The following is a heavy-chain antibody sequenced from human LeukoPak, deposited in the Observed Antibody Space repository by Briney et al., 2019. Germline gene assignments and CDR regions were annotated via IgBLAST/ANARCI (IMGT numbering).Heavy chain of an antibody. CDR3: ARTLKYGLSFDY. V-gene: IGHV3-48*01. CDR1: GFIFTGYN. CDR2: ISSSSSTM. J-gene: IGHJ4*02. Sequence: GGALRLSCAASGFIFTGYNMNWVRQAPGKGLEWVSYISSSSSTMSYADSVRGRFTISRDNAKNSLYLQMNSLRAEDTAVYYCARTLKYGLSFDYWGQGTLVTVSS. D-gene: IGHD2-2*01.